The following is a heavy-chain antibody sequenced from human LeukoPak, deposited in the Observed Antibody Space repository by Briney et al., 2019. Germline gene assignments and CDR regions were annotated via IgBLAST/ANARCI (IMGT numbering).Heavy chain of an antibody. J-gene: IGHJ6*03. CDR2: FSYSGST. CDR3: ARGMAAAGYYYMDV. V-gene: IGHV4-39*01. CDR1: GGSISSRPYY. Sequence: SETLSLTCTVSGGSISSRPYYWGWIRQPPGKGLEWLGSFSYSGSTYYKPSLKSRVTISVDTSKNQLSLKLSSVTAADTAVYYCARGMAAAGYYYMDVWGKGTTVTVSS. D-gene: IGHD6-13*01.